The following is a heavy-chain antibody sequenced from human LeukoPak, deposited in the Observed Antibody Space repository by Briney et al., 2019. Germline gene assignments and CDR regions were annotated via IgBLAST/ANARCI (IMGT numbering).Heavy chain of an antibody. D-gene: IGHD1-26*01. Sequence: SETLSLTCTVSGDSVSSYYWSWIRQPAGKGLEWIGRIYTSGGTNYNPSLTSRVTISLDTPRNQFSLKVTSLAAADTAVYYCARAPIGSHLDYWGPGTLVTVSS. CDR2: IYTSGGT. CDR3: ARAPIGSHLDY. CDR1: GDSVSSYY. V-gene: IGHV4-4*07. J-gene: IGHJ4*02.